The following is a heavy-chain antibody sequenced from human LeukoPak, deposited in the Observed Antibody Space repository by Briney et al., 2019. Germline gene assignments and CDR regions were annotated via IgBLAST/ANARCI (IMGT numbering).Heavy chain of an antibody. V-gene: IGHV4-34*01. CDR2: INHSGST. CDR1: GGSFSGYY. Sequence: SETLSLTCAVYGGSFSGYYWSWIRQPPGKGLEWIGEINHSGSTNYNPSLKSRVTISVDTSKNQFSLKLSSVTAADTAVYYCARGATSIDYWGQGTLVTVSS. J-gene: IGHJ4*02. CDR3: ARGATSIDY.